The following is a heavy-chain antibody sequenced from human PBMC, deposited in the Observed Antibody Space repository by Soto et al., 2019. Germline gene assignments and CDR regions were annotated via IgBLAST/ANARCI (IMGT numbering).Heavy chain of an antibody. CDR2: ISYDGSSQ. J-gene: IGHJ4*02. CDR1: GSTFDTSA. CDR3: TRGLLTDYFDY. Sequence: GGSLRLSCAASGSTFDTSAMHWVRQAPGKGLEWVAVISYDGSSQFYAGSVKGRFTVSRDNSKNTLYLQVNNLRNDNTAVYYCTRGLLTDYFDYWGQGALVTVSS. V-gene: IGHV3-30-3*01.